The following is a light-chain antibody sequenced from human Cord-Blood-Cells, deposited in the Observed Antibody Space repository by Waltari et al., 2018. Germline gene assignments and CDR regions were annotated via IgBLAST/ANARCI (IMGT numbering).Light chain of an antibody. CDR3: QQRSNWPPLFT. V-gene: IGKV3-11*01. CDR1: QCVSSY. CDR2: DAS. Sequence: EIVLTQSPATLSLSPGESATLSCRASQCVSSYLAWYQQKPGQAPRLLIYDASNRATGIPARFSGSGSGTDFTLTISSLEPEDFAVYYCQQRSNWPPLFTFGPGTKVDIK. J-gene: IGKJ3*01.